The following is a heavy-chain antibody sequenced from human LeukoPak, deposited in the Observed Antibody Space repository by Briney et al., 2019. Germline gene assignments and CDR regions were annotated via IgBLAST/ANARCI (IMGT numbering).Heavy chain of an antibody. CDR2: IYSGGSI. Sequence: PGGSLRLSCAASGFTVSSYYMSWVRQAPGKGLEWVSVIYSGGSIYYADSVKGRFTISRDNSKNTLYLQMNSLRAEDMAVYYCARVTRDGYKDYWGQGTLVTVSS. CDR1: GFTVSSYY. V-gene: IGHV3-53*01. D-gene: IGHD5-24*01. J-gene: IGHJ4*02. CDR3: ARVTRDGYKDY.